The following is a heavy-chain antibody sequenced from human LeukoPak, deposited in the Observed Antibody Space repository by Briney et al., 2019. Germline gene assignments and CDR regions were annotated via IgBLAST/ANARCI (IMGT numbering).Heavy chain of an antibody. CDR2: IKQDGSEK. Sequence: GGSLRLSCAASGFTFSNYWMSWVRQAPGKGLEWVANIKQDGSEKNYVDSVKGRFIISRDNAKNSLSLQMNTLRAEDTAVYYCAQSWGELDDAFDIWGQGTMVTVSS. V-gene: IGHV3-7*01. D-gene: IGHD3-16*01. J-gene: IGHJ3*02. CDR3: AQSWGELDDAFDI. CDR1: GFTFSNYW.